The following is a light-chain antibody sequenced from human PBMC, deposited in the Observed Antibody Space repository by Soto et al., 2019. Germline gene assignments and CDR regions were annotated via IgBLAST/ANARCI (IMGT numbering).Light chain of an antibody. CDR1: QSVSSN. V-gene: IGKV3-15*01. Sequence: EIVMTQSPATLSLSPGERATLSCRASQSVSSNLAWYQQKPGQAPRLLIYGASMRATGIPARFSGSRSGAELTLTINRLQSEDFAVYYCQPYTDWQLTFGGGTKVDI. CDR2: GAS. CDR3: QPYTDWQLT. J-gene: IGKJ4*02.